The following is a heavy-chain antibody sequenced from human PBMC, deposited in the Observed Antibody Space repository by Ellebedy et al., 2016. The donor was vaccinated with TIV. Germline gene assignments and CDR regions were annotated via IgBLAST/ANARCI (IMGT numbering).Heavy chain of an antibody. V-gene: IGHV3-30*03. CDR1: GFTFSSYG. CDR2: ISYDGSNK. Sequence: GGSLRLXXAASGFTFSSYGMHWVRQAPGKGLEWVAVISYDGSNKYYADSVKGRFTISRDNSKNTLYLQMNSLRAEDTAVYYCGDYYYYGMDVWGQGTTVTVSS. J-gene: IGHJ6*02. CDR3: GDYYYYGMDV.